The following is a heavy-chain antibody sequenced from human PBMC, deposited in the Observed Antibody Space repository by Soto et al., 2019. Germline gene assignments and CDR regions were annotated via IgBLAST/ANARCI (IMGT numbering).Heavy chain of an antibody. CDR1: GGSFSGYY. CDR2: INHSGST. J-gene: IGHJ5*02. V-gene: IGHV4-34*01. D-gene: IGHD3-22*01. CDR3: ARGLLRYYDSSGYPRANWFDP. Sequence: LSLTCAVYGGSFSGYYWSWIRQPPGKGLEWIGEINHSGSTNYNPSLKSRVTISVDTSKNQLSLKLSSVTAADTAVYYCARGLLRYYDSSGYPRANWFDPWGQGTLVTVSS.